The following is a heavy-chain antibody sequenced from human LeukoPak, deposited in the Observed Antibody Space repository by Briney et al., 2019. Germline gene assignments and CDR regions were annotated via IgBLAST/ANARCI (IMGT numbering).Heavy chain of an antibody. CDR2: LFHSGTP. D-gene: IGHD6-13*01. Sequence: PSENLSLTCTVSGGSISNYYWSWIRQPPGKGLEWIGYLFHSGTPRYNPSLKSRVTISADTSKNQFFLTLNSTTAADTAVYYCARRRGWKQQLVYFDYWGQGTLATVSS. CDR1: GGSISNYY. J-gene: IGHJ4*02. V-gene: IGHV4-59*08. CDR3: ARRRGWKQQLVYFDY.